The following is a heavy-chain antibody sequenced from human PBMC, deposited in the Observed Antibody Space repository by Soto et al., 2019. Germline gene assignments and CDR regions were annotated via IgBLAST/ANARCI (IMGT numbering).Heavy chain of an antibody. D-gene: IGHD6-13*01. CDR1: GGSVRGYY. Sequence: NPXETLSLTCSVSGGSVRGYYWNWIRQPPGKGLEWIGYINYSGSIKRNPSLKSRVTISVDTSKNQISLKLTSVTAADTAVYYCAREVASPGTNHFDSWGQGTLVTVSS. V-gene: IGHV4-59*02. CDR2: INYSGSI. CDR3: AREVASPGTNHFDS. J-gene: IGHJ4*02.